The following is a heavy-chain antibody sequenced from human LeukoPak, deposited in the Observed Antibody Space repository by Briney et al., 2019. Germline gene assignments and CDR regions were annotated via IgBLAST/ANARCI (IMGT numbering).Heavy chain of an antibody. J-gene: IGHJ6*02. Sequence: GGSLRLSCAASGFTVSSQYMSWVRQAPGKGLEWVSVIYTGGTTHYADSVKGRFTISRDNAKNTLCLQMNSLRAEDTAVYYCARRKVVSAYYYGMDVWGQGTTVTVSS. CDR3: ARRKVVSAYYYGMDV. V-gene: IGHV3-66*01. D-gene: IGHD2-2*01. CDR2: IYTGGTT. CDR1: GFTVSSQY.